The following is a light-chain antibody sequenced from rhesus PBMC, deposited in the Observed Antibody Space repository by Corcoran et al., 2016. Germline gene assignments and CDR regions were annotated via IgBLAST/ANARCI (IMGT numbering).Light chain of an antibody. CDR2: AAS. CDR3: QQHNSYPPT. Sequence: DIQMTQSPSSLSASVGDRVTITCQASQGISSWLAWYQQKPGKAPKLLIYAASSLQSGVPLRFSGSGYGTDFTLTISSLQPEDFATYYWQQHNSYPPTFGQGTKVEIK. CDR1: QGISSW. V-gene: IGKV1-33*02. J-gene: IGKJ1*01.